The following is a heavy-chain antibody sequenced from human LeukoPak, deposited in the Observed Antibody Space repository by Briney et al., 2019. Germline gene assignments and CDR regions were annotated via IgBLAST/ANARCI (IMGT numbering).Heavy chain of an antibody. V-gene: IGHV3-30*03. Sequence: GGSLRLSCAASGFTFSSYGMHWVRQAPGKGLEWVAVISYDGSNKYYADSVKGRLTISRDNAKNSLYLQMNSLRAEDTAVYYCARDGYDSSGTLDWGQGTLVTVSS. J-gene: IGHJ4*02. CDR3: ARDGYDSSGTLD. CDR2: ISYDGSNK. D-gene: IGHD3-22*01. CDR1: GFTFSSYG.